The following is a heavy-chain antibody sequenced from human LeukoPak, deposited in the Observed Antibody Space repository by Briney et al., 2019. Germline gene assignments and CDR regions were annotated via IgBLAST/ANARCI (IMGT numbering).Heavy chain of an antibody. CDR3: ARDHNYDYVWGTLDY. V-gene: IGHV3-7*01. CDR1: GFTFSSYW. D-gene: IGHD3-16*01. Sequence: GGSLRLSCAASGFTFSSYWMSWVRQAPGKGLEWLANIKQDGSEKYYVDSVKGRFTISRDNAKNSLYLQMNSLRAEDTAVYYCARDHNYDYVWGTLDYWGQGTLVTVSS. J-gene: IGHJ4*02. CDR2: IKQDGSEK.